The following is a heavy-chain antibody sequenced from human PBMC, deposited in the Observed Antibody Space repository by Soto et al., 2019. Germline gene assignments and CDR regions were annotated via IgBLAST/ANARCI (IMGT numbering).Heavy chain of an antibody. J-gene: IGHJ4*02. CDR1: GYTFIDYY. D-gene: IGHD6-19*01. CDR2: ISPKSGGT. CDR3: ARPPGYISDWYYFDL. Sequence: QVQLVQSGAEVKKPGASVKVSREASGYTFIDYYMHWVRQAPGQGFEWMGRISPKSGGTNYAQKFQGRVTMTWDTSLNTAYMQLSSLMSEDTAVYYCARPPGYISDWYYFDLWGQGTLVTVSS. V-gene: IGHV1-2*02.